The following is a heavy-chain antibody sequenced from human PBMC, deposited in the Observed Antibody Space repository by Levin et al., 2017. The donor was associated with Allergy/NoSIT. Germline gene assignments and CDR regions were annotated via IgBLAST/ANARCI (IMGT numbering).Heavy chain of an antibody. CDR1: CGSFITSSYF. CDR3: ARHTALLWFEELVFDS. D-gene: IGHD3-10*01. CDR2: IYYSGTT. J-gene: IGHJ4*02. V-gene: IGHV4-39*01. Sequence: TLSLPCTVSCGSFITSSYFWAWIRQPPGKGLEWLGSIYYSGTTYYNPSLKSRLTISIDPSTNQFSLKLRSVTAADTAVYYCARHTALLWFEELVFDSWGQGNLVAVSS.